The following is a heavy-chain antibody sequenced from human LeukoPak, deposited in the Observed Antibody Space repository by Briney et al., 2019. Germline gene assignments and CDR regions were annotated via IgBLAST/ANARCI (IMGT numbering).Heavy chain of an antibody. CDR2: ISSSGSTI. CDR3: ARGQWPSHDAFDI. D-gene: IGHD6-19*01. Sequence: GGSLRLSCAASGFTFSSYEMNWVRQAPGKGLEWVSYISSSGSTIYYADSVKGRFTISRDNAKNSLYLQMNSLRAEDTAAYYCARGQWPSHDAFDIWGQGTMVTVSS. J-gene: IGHJ3*02. V-gene: IGHV3-48*03. CDR1: GFTFSSYE.